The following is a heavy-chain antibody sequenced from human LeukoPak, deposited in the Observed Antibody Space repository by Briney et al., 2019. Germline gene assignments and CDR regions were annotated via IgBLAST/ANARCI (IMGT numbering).Heavy chain of an antibody. Sequence: GGSLRLSCAASGFTFSSYGMHWVRQAPGKGLEWVAVIWYDGSNKYYADSVKGRSTISRDNSKNTLYLQMDSLRAEDTAVYYCARDPGVRWLVGFDYWGQGTLVTVSS. D-gene: IGHD6-19*01. CDR2: IWYDGSNK. V-gene: IGHV3-33*01. CDR1: GFTFSSYG. CDR3: ARDPGVRWLVGFDY. J-gene: IGHJ4*02.